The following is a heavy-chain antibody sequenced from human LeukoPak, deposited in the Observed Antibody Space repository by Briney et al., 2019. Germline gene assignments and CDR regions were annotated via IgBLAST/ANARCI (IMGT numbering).Heavy chain of an antibody. J-gene: IGHJ4*02. Sequence: GGSLRLSCAASGFSFSDYYMSWVRQAPGKGLEWISSISSSSSYTKYGDSVKGRFTISRDNAKNSLYLQMNSLRAEDTAVYYCARAPAGYTPDYWGQGTLVTVSS. CDR2: ISSSSSYT. CDR1: GFSFSDYY. D-gene: IGHD5-24*01. CDR3: ARAPAGYTPDY. V-gene: IGHV3-11*05.